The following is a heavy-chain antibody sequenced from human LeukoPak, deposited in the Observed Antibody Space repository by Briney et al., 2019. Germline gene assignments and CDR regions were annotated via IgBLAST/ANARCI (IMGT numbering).Heavy chain of an antibody. D-gene: IGHD2-15*01. CDR3: ARDERFCNGDNHYPDLGY. Sequence: ASVKVSCKASGYTFTGHYLFWVRQAPGQGLEWMGWINPNTGDTRYGQKFQGRVTLTRDTSIRTTYMELSSLRSDDTAVYYCARDERFCNGDNHYPDLGYWGQGTLVTVSS. V-gene: IGHV1-2*02. CDR1: GYTFTGHY. J-gene: IGHJ4*02. CDR2: INPNTGDT.